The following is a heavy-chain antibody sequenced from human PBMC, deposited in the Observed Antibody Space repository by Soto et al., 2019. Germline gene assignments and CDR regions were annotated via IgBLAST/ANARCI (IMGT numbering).Heavy chain of an antibody. J-gene: IGHJ3*02. CDR1: GYTFTSYY. CDR2: INPSGGST. D-gene: IGHD2-2*01. V-gene: IGHV1-46*01. CDR3: ASPNPLYCSSTSCYNDAFDI. Sequence: ASVKVSCKASGYTFTSYYMHWVRRAPGQGLEWMGIINPSGGSTSYAQKFQGRVTMTRDTSTSTVYMELSSLRSEDTAVYYCASPNPLYCSSTSCYNDAFDIWGQGTMVTVSS.